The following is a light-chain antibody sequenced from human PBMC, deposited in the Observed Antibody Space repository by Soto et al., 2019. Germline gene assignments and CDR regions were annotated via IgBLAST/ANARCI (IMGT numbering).Light chain of an antibody. CDR3: LQYNSWT. CDR2: DAS. V-gene: IGKV1-5*01. Sequence: DIQMTQSPSTLSASVGDSVTVTCRASQSVSTWLAWYQQKPGKAPKLLISDASSFESGVPSRFSGSGSGTEFTLTISSLQPDDFATYYCLQYNSWTFGQGTKVEIK. J-gene: IGKJ1*01. CDR1: QSVSTW.